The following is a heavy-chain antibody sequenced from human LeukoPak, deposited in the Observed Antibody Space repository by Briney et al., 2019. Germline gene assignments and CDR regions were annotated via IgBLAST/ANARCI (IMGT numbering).Heavy chain of an antibody. V-gene: IGHV3-48*01. D-gene: IGHD3-22*01. CDR2: ISLSSSTI. J-gene: IGHJ3*02. Sequence: GGSLRLSCAASGFTFSSYSMNWVRQAPGKGLEWVSYISLSSSTIYYADSVKGRFTISRDNAKNSLYLQMNSLRAEDTALYYCASGPRYYYDSSGYNDAFDIWGQGTMVTVSS. CDR3: ASGPRYYYDSSGYNDAFDI. CDR1: GFTFSSYS.